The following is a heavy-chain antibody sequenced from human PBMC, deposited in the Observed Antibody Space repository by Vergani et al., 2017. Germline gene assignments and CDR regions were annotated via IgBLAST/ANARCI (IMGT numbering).Heavy chain of an antibody. CDR3: AKGNYYGSGTYVDH. CDR1: GSTVSGNY. CDR2: IYSGDET. Sequence: ELQLVESGGGLVQPGGSLRLSCAASGSTVSGNYMTWVRQAPGKGLEWVSHIYSGDETYYADAVKGRVTISKDTSKNTLHLQINNLRVEDRAVYYCAKGNYYGSGTYVDHWGQGTLVTVSS. D-gene: IGHD3-10*01. V-gene: IGHV3-66*02. J-gene: IGHJ5*02.